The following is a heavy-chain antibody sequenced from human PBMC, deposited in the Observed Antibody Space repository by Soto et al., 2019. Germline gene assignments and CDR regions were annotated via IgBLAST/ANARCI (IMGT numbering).Heavy chain of an antibody. Sequence: ASVKVSCKASGYTFTSYYMHWVRQAPGQGLEWMGIINPSGGSTSYAQKFQGRVTMTRDTSTSTVYMELSSLRSEDTAVYYCAGVVRGIVVVPAAIGGYYYGMDVWGQGTTVTVSS. CDR1: GYTFTSYY. V-gene: IGHV1-46*01. CDR2: INPSGGST. CDR3: AGVVRGIVVVPAAIGGYYYGMDV. D-gene: IGHD2-2*01. J-gene: IGHJ6*02.